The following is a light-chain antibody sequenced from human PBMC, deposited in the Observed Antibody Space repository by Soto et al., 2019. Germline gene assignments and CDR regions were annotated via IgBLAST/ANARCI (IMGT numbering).Light chain of an antibody. Sequence: QSVLTQPPSASGSPGQSVTISCTGTSSDVGGYNYVSWYQQHPGKAPKLMIYEVSKRPSGVPDRFSGSKSGNTASLTVSGLQAEDEADYYCSSYAGSDKDVFGTGTKGTV. V-gene: IGLV2-8*01. CDR3: SSYAGSDKDV. CDR1: SSDVGGYNY. J-gene: IGLJ1*01. CDR2: EVS.